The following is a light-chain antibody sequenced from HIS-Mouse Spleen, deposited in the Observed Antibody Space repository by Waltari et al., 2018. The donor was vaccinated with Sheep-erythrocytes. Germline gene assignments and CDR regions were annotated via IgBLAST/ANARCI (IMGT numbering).Light chain of an antibody. J-gene: IGLJ3*02. CDR3: AAWDDSLSGPV. V-gene: IGLV1-47*01. Sequence: QSVLTQPPSASGTPGQRVTISCSGSSSNIGSNYVYWYQQLPGTPPKLLIYRNNQRRSGVPDRCSGSKSGTSASLAISGLRSEDEADYYCAAWDDSLSGPVFGGGTKLTVL. CDR1: SSNIGSNY. CDR2: RNN.